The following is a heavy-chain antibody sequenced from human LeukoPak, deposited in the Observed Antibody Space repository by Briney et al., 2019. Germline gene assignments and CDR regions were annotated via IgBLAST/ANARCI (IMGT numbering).Heavy chain of an antibody. D-gene: IGHD2-15*01. Sequence: GGSLRLSCAASGFTFSSYAMSGVRQAPGKRLEWVSAISGSGGSTYYADPVKGRFHISRDNSKNTLYLKMNSLRAEDTAVYYCAKDHGILAPYFDYWGQGTLVTVSS. CDR2: ISGSGGST. J-gene: IGHJ4*02. V-gene: IGHV3-23*01. CDR3: AKDHGILAPYFDY. CDR1: GFTFSSYA.